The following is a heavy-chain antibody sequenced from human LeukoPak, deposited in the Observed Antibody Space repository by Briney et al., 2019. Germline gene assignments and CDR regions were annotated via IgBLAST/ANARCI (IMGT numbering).Heavy chain of an antibody. V-gene: IGHV4-30-4*08. J-gene: IGHJ4*02. CDR1: GGSISSGDYY. CDR2: IYYSGST. Sequence: SQTLSLTCTVSGGSISSGDYYWSWIRQPPGKGLEWIGYIYYSGSTYYNPSLKSRVTISVDTSKNQFSLKLSSVTAADTAVYYCASSEGGYSGYVSAGTPLFDYWGQGTLVTVSS. CDR3: ASSEGGYSGYVSAGTPLFDY. D-gene: IGHD5-12*01.